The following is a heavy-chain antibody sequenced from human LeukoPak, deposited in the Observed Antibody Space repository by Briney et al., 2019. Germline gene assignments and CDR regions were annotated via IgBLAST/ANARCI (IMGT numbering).Heavy chain of an antibody. D-gene: IGHD6-19*01. Sequence: PSETLSLTCAVYGGSFSGYYWSWIRQPPGKGLEWIGEINHSGSTNYNPSLKSRVTISVDTSKNQFSLKLSSVTAADTAVYYSARGRIAVARTHFDYWGQGNLVTVSS. CDR1: GGSFSGYY. V-gene: IGHV4-34*01. J-gene: IGHJ4*02. CDR3: ARGRIAVARTHFDY. CDR2: INHSGST.